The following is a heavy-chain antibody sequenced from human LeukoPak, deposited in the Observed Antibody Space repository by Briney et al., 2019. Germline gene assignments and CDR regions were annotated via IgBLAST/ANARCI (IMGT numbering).Heavy chain of an antibody. CDR2: ISGSGGST. CDR1: GFTFSSYG. Sequence: QSGGTLRLSCAASGFTFSSYGMSWVRQAPGKGLEWVSAISGSGGSTYYADSVKGRFTISRDNSKNTLYLQMNSLRAEDTALYYCARGSLYDSSGYYWDYWGQGTLVTVSS. D-gene: IGHD3-22*01. CDR3: ARGSLYDSSGYYWDY. V-gene: IGHV3-23*01. J-gene: IGHJ4*02.